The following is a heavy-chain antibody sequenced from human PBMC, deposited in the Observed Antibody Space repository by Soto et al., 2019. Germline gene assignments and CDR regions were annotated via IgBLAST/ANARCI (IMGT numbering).Heavy chain of an antibody. V-gene: IGHV3-33*03. CDR1: GFTFSDFG. CDR3: ARRGCVKGVCYNSYDM. CDR2: IWYHGGNE. Sequence: QVQLVESGGGVVQPGRSLRLSCAVSGFTFSDFGMHWVRQAPGKGLEWVALIWYHGGNEEYADSVKGRFSISRDNSKNTLYLQMDSLKAEDTAVYYCARRGCVKGVCYNSYDMWGQGTMVTVSS. D-gene: IGHD2-8*01. J-gene: IGHJ3*02.